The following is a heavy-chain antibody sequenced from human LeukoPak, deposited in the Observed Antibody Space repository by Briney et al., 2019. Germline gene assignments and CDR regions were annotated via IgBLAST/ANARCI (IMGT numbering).Heavy chain of an antibody. CDR2: IYHSGST. V-gene: IGHV4-38-2*02. D-gene: IGHD3-10*01. J-gene: IGHJ4*02. CDR3: ARDPHYGSGSFLDY. Sequence: SETLSLTCTVSGYSISNDYYWGWIRQPPGKGLEWIGSIYHSGSTYYNPSLTSRVTISVDTSKNQFSLNLTSVTAADTAVYYCARDPHYGSGSFLDYWGQGTLVTVSS. CDR1: GYSISNDYY.